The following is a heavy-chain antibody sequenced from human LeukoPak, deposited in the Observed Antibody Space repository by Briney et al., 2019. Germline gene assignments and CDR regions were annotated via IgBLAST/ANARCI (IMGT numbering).Heavy chain of an antibody. CDR3: ARGRGAVAAH. CDR2: INHSGST. Sequence: SETLSLTCAVYGGSFSGYYWSWIRQPPGKGLEWIGEINHSGSTNYNPSLKSRVTISVDTSKNQFSLKLSSVTAADTAAYYCARGRGAVAAHWGQGTLVTVSS. J-gene: IGHJ4*02. V-gene: IGHV4-34*01. D-gene: IGHD6-19*01. CDR1: GGSFSGYY.